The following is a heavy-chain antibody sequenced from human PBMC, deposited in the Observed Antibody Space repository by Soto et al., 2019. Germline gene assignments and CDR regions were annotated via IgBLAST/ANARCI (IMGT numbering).Heavy chain of an antibody. Sequence: QVQLVQSGAEEKKPGASVKVSCKASGYTFTSYAMSWVRQAPGQRLEWMGWINAGNGNTKYSEKFQGRVTITRDTSASTAYMVLSSLRSEDTAVYYCARDQRIAFDYWGQGTLVTVSS. D-gene: IGHD6-25*01. V-gene: IGHV1-3*05. J-gene: IGHJ4*02. CDR2: INAGNGNT. CDR1: GYTFTSYA. CDR3: ARDQRIAFDY.